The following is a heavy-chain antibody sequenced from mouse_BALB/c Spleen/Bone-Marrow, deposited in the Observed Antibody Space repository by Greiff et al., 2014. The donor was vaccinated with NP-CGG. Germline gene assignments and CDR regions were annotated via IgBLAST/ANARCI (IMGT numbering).Heavy chain of an antibody. V-gene: IGHV1-69*02. CDR2: IYPSDSYT. CDR1: GYTFTSYW. Sequence: QVQLQQSGAELVRPGASVKLSCRASGYTFTSYWINWVKQRPGQGLEWIGNIYPSDSYTNYNQRFKDKATLTVDKSSSTAHMQLSSPTSEDSAVYYCTRYGNSHYYAMDYWGQGTSVTVSS. J-gene: IGHJ4*01. D-gene: IGHD1-1*01. CDR3: TRYGNSHYYAMDY.